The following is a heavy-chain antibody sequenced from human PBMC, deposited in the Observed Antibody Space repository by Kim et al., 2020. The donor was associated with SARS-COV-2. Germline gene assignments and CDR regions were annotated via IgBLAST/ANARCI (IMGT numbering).Heavy chain of an antibody. CDR1: GGTFSSYA. CDR2: IIPIFGTA. D-gene: IGHD3-10*01. CDR3: ARDNSSSSPTYGSGSYSSVGWYFDL. V-gene: IGHV1-69*13. Sequence: SVKVSCKASGGTFSSYAISWVRQAPGQGLEWMGGIIPIFGTANYAQKFQGRVTITADESTSTAYMELSSLRSEDTAVYYCARDNSSSSPTYGSGSYSSVGWYFDLWGRGTLVTVSS. J-gene: IGHJ2*01.